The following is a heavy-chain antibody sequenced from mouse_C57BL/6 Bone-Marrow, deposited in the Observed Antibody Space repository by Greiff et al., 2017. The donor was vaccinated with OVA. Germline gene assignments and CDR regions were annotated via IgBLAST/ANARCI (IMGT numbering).Heavy chain of an antibody. J-gene: IGHJ4*01. CDR3: ARVYYGSSYDAMDY. V-gene: IGHV1-81*01. D-gene: IGHD1-1*01. CDR1: GYTFTSYG. Sequence: QVQLQQSGAELARPGASVKLSCKASGYTFTSYGISWVKQRTGQGLEWIGEIYPRSGNTYYNEQFKGKATLTADKSSSTAYMELRSLTSEDSAVYFCARVYYGSSYDAMDYWGQGTSVTVSS. CDR2: IYPRSGNT.